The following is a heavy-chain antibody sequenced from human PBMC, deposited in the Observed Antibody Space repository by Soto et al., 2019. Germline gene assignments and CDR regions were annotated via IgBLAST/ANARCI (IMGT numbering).Heavy chain of an antibody. CDR1: GGTFSSYA. D-gene: IGHD5-12*01. CDR3: ARGVVATLRNWFDP. Sequence: SVKVSCKASGGTFSSYAVSWVRQAPGQGLEWMGGIIPIFGTANYAQKFQGRVTITADESTSTAYMELSSLRSEDTAVYYCARGVVATLRNWFDPWGQGTLVTVSS. V-gene: IGHV1-69*13. J-gene: IGHJ5*02. CDR2: IIPIFGTA.